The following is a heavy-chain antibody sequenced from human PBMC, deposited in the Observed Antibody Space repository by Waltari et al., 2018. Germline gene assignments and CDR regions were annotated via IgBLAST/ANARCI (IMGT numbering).Heavy chain of an antibody. Sequence: QVQLQESGPGLVEPSQTLSLTCTVFGGSISRGDYYWGWIRQPPGKGLEWIGFIYPSGNPHYNPSLKSRITMSVDTSKNQFSLNLNSVNAADTAVYYCARGTHGFDPWGQGTLVTVSS. CDR1: GGSISRGDYY. CDR2: IYPSGNP. CDR3: ARGTHGFDP. J-gene: IGHJ5*02. V-gene: IGHV4-30-4*08.